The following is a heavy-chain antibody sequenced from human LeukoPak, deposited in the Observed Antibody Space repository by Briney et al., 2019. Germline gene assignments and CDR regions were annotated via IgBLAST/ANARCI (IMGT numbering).Heavy chain of an antibody. V-gene: IGHV3-7*01. J-gene: IGHJ6*03. D-gene: IGHD3-22*01. CDR3: ARSRSGYQMTQYYYYMDV. Sequence: GGSLRLSCTTSGFNSGDYGLRWVRQAPGKGLEWVANIKQDGSEKYYVDSVKGRFNISRDNAKNSLYLQMNSLRAEDTAVYYCARSRSGYQMTQYYYYMDVWGKGTTVTIS. CDR1: GFNSGDYG. CDR2: IKQDGSEK.